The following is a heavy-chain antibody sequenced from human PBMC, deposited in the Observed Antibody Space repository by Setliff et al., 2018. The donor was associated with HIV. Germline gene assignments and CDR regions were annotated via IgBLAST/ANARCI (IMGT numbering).Heavy chain of an antibody. CDR2: ISYDGSNV. D-gene: IGHD2-15*01. CDR3: ARGGADVVTVPDAAARYFDS. V-gene: IGHV3-30*01. J-gene: IGHJ4*02. CDR1: GFSFSSFA. Sequence: GGSLRLSCGASGFSFSSFAMHWVRQAPGKGLEWVSIISYDGSNVNYADSVKGRFSISRDNSKNTLYLQMNSLRPEDTAVYYCARGGADVVTVPDAAARYFDSWGQGTLVTVSS.